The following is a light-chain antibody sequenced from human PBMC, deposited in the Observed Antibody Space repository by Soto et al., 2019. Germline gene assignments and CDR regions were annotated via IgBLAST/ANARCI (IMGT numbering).Light chain of an antibody. CDR2: AAS. Sequence: DIQMTQSPSSLSASVGDRVTITYRASQSISNFLNWYQQKPGKAPELLIYAASSLHSGVPSRFSGSGSGTNFTLTISSLQPEDFATYSCQQSYTTPYTFGQGTKLEIK. J-gene: IGKJ2*01. CDR3: QQSYTTPYT. V-gene: IGKV1-39*01. CDR1: QSISNF.